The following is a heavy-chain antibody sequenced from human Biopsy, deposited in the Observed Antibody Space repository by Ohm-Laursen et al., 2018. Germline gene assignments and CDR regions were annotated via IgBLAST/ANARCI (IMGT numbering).Heavy chain of an antibody. CDR1: GGSISSYY. CDR2: IYYTGST. V-gene: IGHV4-59*08. J-gene: IGHJ2*01. CDR3: ARHAPSYSGRYWRYFDL. D-gene: IGHD1-26*01. Sequence: SETLSLTCPVSGGSISSYYWSWIRQPPGKGLEWIGYIYYTGSTNYNPSLKSRVTISVDTSMNHLSLRLTSVTAADTAVYYCARHAPSYSGRYWRYFDLWGRGTLVTVSS.